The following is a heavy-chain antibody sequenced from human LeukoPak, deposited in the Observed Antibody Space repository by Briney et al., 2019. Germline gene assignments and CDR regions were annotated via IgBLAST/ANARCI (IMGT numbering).Heavy chain of an antibody. Sequence: KPSETLSLTCTVSGGSISSHYWSWIRQPPGKGLQWIGYTNHVGNSDFNPSLKSRVTISVDTSKNQFSLKLSSVTAAGTAVYYCARHYDGRESGSFYEDHWGQGTLVIVSS. CDR2: TNHVGNS. CDR3: ARHYDGRESGSFYEDH. CDR1: GGSISSHY. D-gene: IGHD1-26*01. V-gene: IGHV4-59*08. J-gene: IGHJ4*02.